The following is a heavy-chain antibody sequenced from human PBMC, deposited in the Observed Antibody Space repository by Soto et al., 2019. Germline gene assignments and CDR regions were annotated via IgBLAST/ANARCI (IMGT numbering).Heavy chain of an antibody. Sequence: SETLSLTCAVYGGSFSGYYWSWIRQPPGKGLEWIGEINHSGSTNYNPSLKSRVTISVDTSKNQFSLKLSSVTAADTAVYYCARGGSWLRLFRYNWFDPWGQGTLVTVSS. V-gene: IGHV4-34*01. J-gene: IGHJ5*02. D-gene: IGHD5-12*01. CDR2: INHSGST. CDR1: GGSFSGYY. CDR3: ARGGSWLRLFRYNWFDP.